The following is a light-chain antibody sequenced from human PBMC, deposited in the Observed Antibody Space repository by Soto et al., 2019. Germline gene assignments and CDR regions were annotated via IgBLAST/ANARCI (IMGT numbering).Light chain of an antibody. Sequence: QSALTQPRSVSGSFGQSVTISCTGTSSDVGDSDSVSWYQQHPGRAPKLMISDVDKRPSGVPDRFSGSKSGNTASLTISGLQSDDEADYYCCSYAGSHTWVLGGGTKLTVL. CDR3: CSYAGSHTWV. CDR2: DVD. V-gene: IGLV2-11*01. CDR1: SSDVGDSDS. J-gene: IGLJ3*02.